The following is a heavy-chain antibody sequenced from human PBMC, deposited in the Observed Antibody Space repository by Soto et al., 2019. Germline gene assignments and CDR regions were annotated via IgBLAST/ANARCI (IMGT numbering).Heavy chain of an antibody. CDR3: ASSMIGQQLPPNSYYGMDV. D-gene: IGHD6-13*01. Sequence: VASVKVSCKASGGTFSSYAISWVRQAPGQGLEWMGGIIPIFGTANYAQKFQGRVTITADESTSTAYMELSSLRSEDTAVYYCASSMIGQQLPPNSYYGMDVWGQGTTVTVSS. CDR2: IIPIFGTA. J-gene: IGHJ6*02. CDR1: GGTFSSYA. V-gene: IGHV1-69*13.